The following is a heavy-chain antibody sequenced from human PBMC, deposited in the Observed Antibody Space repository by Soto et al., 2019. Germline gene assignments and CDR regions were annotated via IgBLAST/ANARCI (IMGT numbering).Heavy chain of an antibody. CDR2: ISYDGSNK. CDR3: ARSAGKGGLAAPIDY. V-gene: IGHV3-30*03. J-gene: IGHJ4*02. D-gene: IGHD6-13*01. Sequence: QVQLVESGGGVVQPGRSLRLSCAASGFTFSSYGMHWVRQAPGKGLEWVALISYDGSNKYYGDSVEGRFTISRDNSKNTLFLQMDSLRAEDTAVYYCARSAGKGGLAAPIDYWGQGTLVTVSS. CDR1: GFTFSSYG.